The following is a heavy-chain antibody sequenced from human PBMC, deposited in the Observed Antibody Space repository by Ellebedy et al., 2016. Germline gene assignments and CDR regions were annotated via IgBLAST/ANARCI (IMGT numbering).Heavy chain of an antibody. J-gene: IGHJ4*02. CDR1: GLTFSNCA. V-gene: IGHV3-21*04. CDR3: ARNQGAYFDY. D-gene: IGHD1-26*01. Sequence: GGSLRLSXAVSGLTFSNCAMSWVRQAPGKGLEWVSSISSSSSYIYYADSVKGRFTISRDNAKNSLYLQMNSLKTEDTAVYYCARNQGAYFDYWGQGTLVTVSS. CDR2: ISSSSSYI.